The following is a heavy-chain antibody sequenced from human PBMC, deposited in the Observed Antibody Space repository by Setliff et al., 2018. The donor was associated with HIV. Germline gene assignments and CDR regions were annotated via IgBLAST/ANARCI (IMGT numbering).Heavy chain of an antibody. V-gene: IGHV4-34*01. CDR3: ARFEVTPVTTRDS. CDR2: IHHTGHN. D-gene: IGHD4-17*01. Sequence: SETLSLTCAFYGESYNDYYWNGIRQHPGKGLEWIGEIHHTGHNNNHPSFKIRVTISLDKSTNQLSLKMKSVTAADSAVYYCARFEVTPVTTRDSWGQGTLVTVSS. J-gene: IGHJ4*02. CDR1: GESYNDYY.